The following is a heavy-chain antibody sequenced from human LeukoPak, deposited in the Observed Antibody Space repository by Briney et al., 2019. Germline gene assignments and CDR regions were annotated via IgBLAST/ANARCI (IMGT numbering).Heavy chain of an antibody. J-gene: IGHJ6*02. Sequence: ASVKVSCKASGYTFTSYGISWVRQAPGQGLEWMGWTSAYNGNTNYAQKLQGRVTMTTDTSTSTAYMELRSLRSDDTAVYYCAREGSIAAAGSALYGMDVWGQGTTVTVSS. CDR2: TSAYNGNT. V-gene: IGHV1-18*01. CDR3: AREGSIAAAGSALYGMDV. D-gene: IGHD6-13*01. CDR1: GYTFTSYG.